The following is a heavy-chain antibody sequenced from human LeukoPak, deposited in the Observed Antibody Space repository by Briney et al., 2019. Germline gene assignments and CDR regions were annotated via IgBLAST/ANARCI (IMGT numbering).Heavy chain of an antibody. D-gene: IGHD6-19*01. V-gene: IGHV3-7*01. CDR3: AREPPLGAVANEYYFDY. CDR1: GFTFSSYW. J-gene: IGHJ4*02. CDR2: IKQDGSEK. Sequence: GGSLRLSCAASGFTFSSYWMSWVRQAPGKGLEWVANIKQDGSEKYYVDSVKGRFTISRDNAKNSLYLQMNSLRAEDTAVYYCAREPPLGAVANEYYFDYWGQGTLVTVSS.